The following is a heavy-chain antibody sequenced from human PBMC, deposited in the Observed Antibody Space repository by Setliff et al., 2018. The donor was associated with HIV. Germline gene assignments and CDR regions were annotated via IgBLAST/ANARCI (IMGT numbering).Heavy chain of an antibody. CDR3: ARVSSWPNWFDP. Sequence: SETLSLTCTVSGGSITSGSYYWSWIRQPAGKGLEWIGRIYTTGSTNYNPSLKSRVTMSVDTSKKQFSLKLSSVTAADTAVYYCARVSSWPNWFDPWGQGTLVTV. J-gene: IGHJ5*02. CDR2: IYTTGST. CDR1: GGSITSGSYY. V-gene: IGHV4-61*02.